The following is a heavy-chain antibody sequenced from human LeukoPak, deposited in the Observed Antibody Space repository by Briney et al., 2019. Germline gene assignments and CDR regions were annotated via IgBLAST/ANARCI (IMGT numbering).Heavy chain of an antibody. V-gene: IGHV4-30-2*01. Sequence: SETLSLTCTVSGGSISSGGYYWSWIRQPPGKGLEWIGYIYHSGSTYYNPSLKSRVTISVDRSKNQFSLKLSSVTAADTAVYYCARYSGYDFNWGQGTLVTVSS. CDR1: GGSISSGGYY. J-gene: IGHJ4*02. CDR3: ARYSGYDFN. D-gene: IGHD5-12*01. CDR2: IYHSGST.